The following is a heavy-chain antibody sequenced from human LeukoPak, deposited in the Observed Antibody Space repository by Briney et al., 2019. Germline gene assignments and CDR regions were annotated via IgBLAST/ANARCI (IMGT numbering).Heavy chain of an antibody. D-gene: IGHD2-2*01. V-gene: IGHV4-59*01. CDR1: GGSISSYY. CDR3: ARVGVYCSSTSCYPEKFYYYGMDV. CDR2: IYYSGST. Sequence: SETLSLTCTVSGGSISSYYWSWIRQPPGKGLEWIGYIYYSGSTNYNPSLKSRVTISVDTSKNQFSLKLSSVTAADTAVYYCARVGVYCSSTSCYPEKFYYYGMDVWGKGTTVTVSS. J-gene: IGHJ6*04.